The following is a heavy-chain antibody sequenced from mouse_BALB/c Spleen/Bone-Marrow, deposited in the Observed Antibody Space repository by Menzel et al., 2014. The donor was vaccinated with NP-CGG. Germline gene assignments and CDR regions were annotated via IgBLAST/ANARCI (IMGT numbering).Heavy chain of an antibody. Sequence: DVQLQESGGGLVQPGGSRKLSCAASGFTFSSFGMHWVRQAPEKGLEWVAYINSGSGTINYEDTFKGRFAIYRDNPKNTLFLQMTSLRSEGTAMYCCARGGNYAWFAYWGQGTLVTVSA. V-gene: IGHV5-17*02. CDR1: GFTFSSFG. CDR2: INSGSGTI. D-gene: IGHD2-1*01. CDR3: ARGGNYAWFAY. J-gene: IGHJ3*01.